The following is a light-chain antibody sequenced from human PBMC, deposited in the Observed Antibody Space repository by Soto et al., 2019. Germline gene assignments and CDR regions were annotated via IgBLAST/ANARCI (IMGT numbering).Light chain of an antibody. V-gene: IGLV2-14*03. CDR2: DVS. CDR3: SSYTTSNTRQIV. J-gene: IGLJ1*01. CDR1: SSDVGGYNY. Sequence: QSALTQPASGSGSPGQSITISRTGTSSDVGGYNYVSWYQHHPGKAPKLLIYDVSNRPSGVSNRFSGSKSDNTASLTISGLQPEDEADYYCSSYTTSNTRQIVFGTGTKVTVL.